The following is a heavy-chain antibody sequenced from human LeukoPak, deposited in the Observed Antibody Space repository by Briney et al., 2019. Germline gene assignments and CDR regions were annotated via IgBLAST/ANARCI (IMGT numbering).Heavy chain of an antibody. D-gene: IGHD3-16*01. J-gene: IGHJ1*01. CDR2: ISYDERGK. V-gene: IGHV3-30*03. CDR1: GFGFNYYG. Sequence: PGRSLSLSCAASGFGFNYYGMVWFRQSPGKGLEWVATISYDERGKHYADSVQGRFTISRDNSKSVLYLQLDYLRPEETAVYYCSTDGTPKFEHWGQGTLVTVSS. CDR3: STDGTPKFEH.